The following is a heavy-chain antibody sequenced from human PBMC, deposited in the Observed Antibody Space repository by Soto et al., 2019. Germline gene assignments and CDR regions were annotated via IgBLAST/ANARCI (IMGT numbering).Heavy chain of an antibody. J-gene: IGHJ4*02. CDR2: ISGGGTST. Sequence: GGSLRLSCAASGFTFSRDAVSWVRHAPGKGLEWVSAISGGGTSTYYADSVKGRFTISRDDSKNTLYLQMNSLTAEDTALYYCANPYHDDGSGPRGFLDYWGQGPLVTFSS. V-gene: IGHV3-23*01. D-gene: IGHD3-22*01. CDR1: GFTFSRDA. CDR3: ANPYHDDGSGPRGFLDY.